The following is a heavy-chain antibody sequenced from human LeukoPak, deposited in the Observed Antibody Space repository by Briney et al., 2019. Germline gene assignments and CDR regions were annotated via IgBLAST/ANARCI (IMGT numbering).Heavy chain of an antibody. Sequence: SETLSLTCTVSGYSINSGYYWGWIRQPPGKGLEWIGSIYHSGSTYYNPSLKSRVTISVDTSNNQFSLKLSSVTAADTAVYYCARRGNWNEVPPRNWFDPWGQGTLVTVSS. D-gene: IGHD1-1*01. CDR1: GYSINSGYY. CDR3: ARRGNWNEVPPRNWFDP. J-gene: IGHJ5*02. CDR2: IYHSGST. V-gene: IGHV4-38-2*02.